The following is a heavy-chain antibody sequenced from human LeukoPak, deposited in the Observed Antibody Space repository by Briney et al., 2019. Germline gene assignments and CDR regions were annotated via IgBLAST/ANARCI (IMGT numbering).Heavy chain of an antibody. CDR3: ARQREYRIKRDDAFDI. J-gene: IGHJ3*02. D-gene: IGHD2-2*01. CDR2: IYPGDSDT. Sequence: GESLKISCKGSGYSFTSYWIGWVRQMPGKGLEWMGIIYPGDSDTRYSPSFQGQVTISADKSISTAYLQWSSLKASDTAMYYCARQREYRIKRDDAFDIWGQGTMVTVSS. CDR1: GYSFTSYW. V-gene: IGHV5-51*01.